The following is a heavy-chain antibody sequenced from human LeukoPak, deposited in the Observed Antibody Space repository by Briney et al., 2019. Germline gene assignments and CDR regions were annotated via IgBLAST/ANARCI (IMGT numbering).Heavy chain of an antibody. CDR3: ARDLRDLKYYYGSGSPNWFDP. J-gene: IGHJ5*02. CDR2: IIPIFCTA. Sequence: ASVKVSCKASGGTFSSYAISWVRPPAGQGLEWVGGIIPIFCTANYAQKFQGRVTITAYKSTSTAYMELSSLRSEDTAVYYCARDLRDLKYYYGSGSPNWFDPWGQGTLVTVSS. V-gene: IGHV1-69*06. CDR1: GGTFSSYA. D-gene: IGHD3-10*01.